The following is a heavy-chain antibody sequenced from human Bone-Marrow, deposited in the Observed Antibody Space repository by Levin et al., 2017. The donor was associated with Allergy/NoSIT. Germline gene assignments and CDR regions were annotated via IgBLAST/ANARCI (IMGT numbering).Heavy chain of an antibody. CDR1: EFKFEDYA. J-gene: IGHJ6*02. Sequence: GGSLRLSCVASEFKFEDYAMTWVRQRPGKGLEWVSRNNWDGTRTDYTDSVKGRFTLSRDNGKNSLYLEMKSLTAEDTAIYHCARVRAYGATLRFMDVWGQGTTVTVSS. CDR3: ARVRAYGATLRFMDV. D-gene: IGHD2-21*01. V-gene: IGHV3-20*01. CDR2: NNWDGTRT.